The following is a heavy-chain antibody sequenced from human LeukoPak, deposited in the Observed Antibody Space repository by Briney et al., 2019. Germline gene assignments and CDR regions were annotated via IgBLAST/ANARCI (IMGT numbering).Heavy chain of an antibody. CDR1: GFTFNSYW. V-gene: IGHV3-7*01. CDR3: ARDTVTGVDWFDP. Sequence: GGSLRLSCAASGFTFNSYWMSWVRQAPGKGLEWVANIKQDESEKYYVDSVKGRFTISRDNAKNSLYLQTNSLRAEDTAVYYCARDTVTGVDWFDPWGQGTLVTVSS. J-gene: IGHJ5*02. D-gene: IGHD7-27*01. CDR2: IKQDESEK.